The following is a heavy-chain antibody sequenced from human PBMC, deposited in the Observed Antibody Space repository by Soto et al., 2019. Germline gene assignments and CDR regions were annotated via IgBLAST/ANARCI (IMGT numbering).Heavy chain of an antibody. CDR2: IYPGDSDT. D-gene: IGHD3-10*01. J-gene: IGHJ4*02. V-gene: IGHV5-51*01. Sequence: GESLKISCKGSGYSFTSYWIGWVRQLPGKGLEWMGIIYPGDSDTRYSPSFQGQVTISADKSISTAYLQWSSLKASDTAMYYCASQRITMVRGATSTTTDYRGQGTLVTVSS. CDR3: ASQRITMVRGATSTTTDY. CDR1: GYSFTSYW.